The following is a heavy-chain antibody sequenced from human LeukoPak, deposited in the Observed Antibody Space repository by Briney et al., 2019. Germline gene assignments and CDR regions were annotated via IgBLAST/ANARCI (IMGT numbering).Heavy chain of an antibody. Sequence: GGSLRPSCAASGFTFSSYAMSWVRQAPGKGLEWVSGISGSGANTYYADSVKGRFTISRDNSKNTLYLQMNSLRAEDTAVYYCAKDGYSYGYAYYFDYWGQGTLVTVST. CDR1: GFTFSSYA. CDR3: AKDGYSYGYAYYFDY. D-gene: IGHD5-18*01. J-gene: IGHJ4*02. CDR2: ISGSGANT. V-gene: IGHV3-23*01.